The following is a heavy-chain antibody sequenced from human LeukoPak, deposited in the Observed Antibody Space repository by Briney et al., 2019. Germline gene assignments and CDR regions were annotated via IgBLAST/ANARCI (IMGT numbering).Heavy chain of an antibody. J-gene: IGHJ5*02. CDR1: GFTFSSYG. V-gene: IGHV3-30*18. Sequence: GGSLRLSCAASGFTFSSYGMHWVRQAPGKGLEWVAVISYDGSNKYYADSVKGRFTISRDNSKNTLYPQMNSLRAEDTAVYYCAKDAIHAGYSSSWYEFNWFDPWGQGTLVTVSS. CDR2: ISYDGSNK. D-gene: IGHD6-13*01. CDR3: AKDAIHAGYSSSWYEFNWFDP.